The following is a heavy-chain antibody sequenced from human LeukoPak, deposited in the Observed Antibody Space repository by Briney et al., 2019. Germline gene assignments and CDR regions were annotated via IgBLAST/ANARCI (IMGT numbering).Heavy chain of an antibody. D-gene: IGHD4-17*01. V-gene: IGHV3-21*01. CDR2: ISSSSSYL. CDR1: GFTFSSYS. CDR3: ARVTVPPNACDI. Sequence: TGGSLRLSCAASGFTFSSYSMNWVRQAPGKGLEWVSSISSSSSYLYYADSVKGRFTISRDNAKNSLYLQMNSLRAEDTAVYYCARVTVPPNACDIWGQGTMVTVSS. J-gene: IGHJ3*02.